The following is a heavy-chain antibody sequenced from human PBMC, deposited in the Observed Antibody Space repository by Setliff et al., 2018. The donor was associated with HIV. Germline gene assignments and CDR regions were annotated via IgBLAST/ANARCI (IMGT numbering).Heavy chain of an antibody. CDR3: AKSRTIYGEVIIQWAYMDV. Sequence: GGSLRLSCTASEFRFTSYGMHWVRQAPGKVLEWVAVIWFDGSKKYYADSVKGRFTISRSNSNNTLYLQMNSPRPEDTAVYYCAKSRTIYGEVIIQWAYMDVWGQGTTVTVS. D-gene: IGHD3-3*01. CDR1: EFRFTSYG. CDR2: IWFDGSKK. J-gene: IGHJ6*02. V-gene: IGHV3-30*02.